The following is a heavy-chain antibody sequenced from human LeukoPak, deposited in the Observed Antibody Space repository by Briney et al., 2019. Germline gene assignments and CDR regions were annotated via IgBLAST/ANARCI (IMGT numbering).Heavy chain of an antibody. J-gene: IGHJ6*03. CDR2: INSDGRST. CDR3: ARASGWYERGPDYYYYMDV. Sequence: GGSLRLSRAASGFTFSSYWMHWVRQAPGKGLVGVSRINSDGRSTNYADSVKGRFTISRDNAKNSLYLQMNGLRAEDTAVYYCARASGWYERGPDYYYYMDVWGKGTTVTVSS. D-gene: IGHD6-19*01. CDR1: GFTFSSYW. V-gene: IGHV3-74*01.